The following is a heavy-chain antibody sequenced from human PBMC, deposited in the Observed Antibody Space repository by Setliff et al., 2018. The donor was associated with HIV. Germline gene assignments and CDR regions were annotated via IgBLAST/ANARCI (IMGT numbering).Heavy chain of an antibody. V-gene: IGHV1-69*05. Sequence: SVKVSCKASGYTFTSYGISWVRQAPGQGLEWMGGIIPIFGTANYAQKFQGRVTITTDESTSTAYMKLSSLRSEETAVYYCARENDILSGFNIHGFDYWGQGTLVTVSS. J-gene: IGHJ4*02. D-gene: IGHD3-9*01. CDR1: GYTFTSYG. CDR3: ARENDILSGFNIHGFDY. CDR2: IIPIFGTA.